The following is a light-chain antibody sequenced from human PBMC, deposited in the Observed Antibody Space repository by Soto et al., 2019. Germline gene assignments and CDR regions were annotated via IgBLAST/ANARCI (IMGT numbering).Light chain of an antibody. CDR3: SSYAGNNNCV. V-gene: IGLV2-8*01. J-gene: IGLJ1*01. Sequence: QSALTQPPSASGSPGQSVTISCTGTSSDVGGYNYVSWYQQHPGKAPKLILYEISERPSGVPDRFSGSKSGNTASLTVSGLQAEDEADYYCSSYAGNNNCVFGTGTKVTV. CDR1: SSDVGGYNY. CDR2: EIS.